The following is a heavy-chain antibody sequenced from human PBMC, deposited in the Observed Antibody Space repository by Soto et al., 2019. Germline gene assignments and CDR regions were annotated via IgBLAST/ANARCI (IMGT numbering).Heavy chain of an antibody. Sequence: GGSLRLSCIDSGFTFRDYAFNWVRQAPGKGLEWVSYISVGGGSIFYADSVKGRFTISRDDARNSVYLQVNTLRHEDTAVNHCVRDHRWAFDIWGQGTVVTVSS. CDR3: VRDHRWAFDI. CDR1: GFTFRDYA. D-gene: IGHD2-15*01. V-gene: IGHV3-48*02. CDR2: ISVGGGSI. J-gene: IGHJ3*02.